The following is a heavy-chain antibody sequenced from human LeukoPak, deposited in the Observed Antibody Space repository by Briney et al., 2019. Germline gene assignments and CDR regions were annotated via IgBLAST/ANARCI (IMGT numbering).Heavy chain of an antibody. J-gene: IGHJ4*02. V-gene: IGHV3-7*01. Sequence: PGGSLRLSCAGSGFTFSSHWMGWVRQAPGKGLEWLANIKEDGHEKYYVDSVQGRFTISRDNAKNSLFLQMDCLRAEDTAVYFCARHGYYVFDYWGQGTLVTVSS. CDR2: IKEDGHEK. CDR1: GFTFSSHW. CDR3: ARHGYYVFDY. D-gene: IGHD4-17*01.